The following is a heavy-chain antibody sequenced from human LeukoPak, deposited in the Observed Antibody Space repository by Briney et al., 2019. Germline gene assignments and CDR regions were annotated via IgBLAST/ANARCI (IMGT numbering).Heavy chain of an antibody. V-gene: IGHV5-51*01. CDR1: GYTFTSYW. CDR2: IYPGDSDT. D-gene: IGHD2-21*02. J-gene: IGHJ5*01. Sequence: GESLKISCQGSGYTFTSYWIGWVRQMPVKGLEWMGSIYPGDSDTKYSPSFQGQVTISVDKSTNTAYLQWKSLKASDAAMYYCARGDVVRGVSWFDSWGQGALVTVSS. CDR3: ARGDVVRGVSWFDS.